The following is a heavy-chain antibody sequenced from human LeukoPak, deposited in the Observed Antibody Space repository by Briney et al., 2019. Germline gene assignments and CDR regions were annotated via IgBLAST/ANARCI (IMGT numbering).Heavy chain of an antibody. V-gene: IGHV3-48*01. J-gene: IGHJ4*02. Sequence: GGSLRLSCAASGFTFSSYSMNWVRQAPGKGLEWVSYISSSSSTIYYADSVKGRFTISRDNAKNSLYLQMNSLRAEDTAVYYCARDRYCSSPSCYSPAYWGQGTLVTVSS. CDR1: GFTFSSYS. CDR2: ISSSSSTI. CDR3: ARDRYCSSPSCYSPAY. D-gene: IGHD2-2*01.